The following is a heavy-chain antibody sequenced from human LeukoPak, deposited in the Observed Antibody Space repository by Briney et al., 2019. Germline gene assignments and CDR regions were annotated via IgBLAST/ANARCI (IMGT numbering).Heavy chain of an antibody. CDR1: GASITQHY. D-gene: IGHD2-8*02. V-gene: IGHV4-59*11. CDR2: FYYDGST. CDR3: TRGITGHYRSLAGFPFVI. Sequence: SETLSLTCSVSGASITQHYWSWIRQPPGKGLEYIGYFYYDGSTNYTSSVRSRVTILVDTSKNQFTLNLRSVTAADTAKYYCTRGITGHYRSLAGFPFVIWGQGTMVAVSS. J-gene: IGHJ3*02.